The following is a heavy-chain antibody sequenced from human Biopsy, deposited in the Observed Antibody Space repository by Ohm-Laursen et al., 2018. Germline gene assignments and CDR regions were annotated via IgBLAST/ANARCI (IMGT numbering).Heavy chain of an antibody. Sequence: TLSLTCTVSGSSVSSGGFYWSWIRQHPGKGLEWIGYIYYSGTTYYNPSLKSLVTISVDTSKNQFSLKLNSVTAADTAVYYCARRRYGGTRYWYFDLWGRGTLVTVSS. CDR2: IYYSGTT. D-gene: IGHD4-23*01. CDR1: GSSVSSGGFY. CDR3: ARRRYGGTRYWYFDL. J-gene: IGHJ2*01. V-gene: IGHV4-31*01.